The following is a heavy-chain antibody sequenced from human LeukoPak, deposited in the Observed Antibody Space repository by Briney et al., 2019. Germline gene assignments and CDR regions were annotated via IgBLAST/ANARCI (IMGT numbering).Heavy chain of an antibody. CDR1: GDSISSVNS. Sequence: SGTLSLTCVVSGDSISSVNSWSWVRQAPGKGLEWIGEVYHSGHTNYNPSLSSRVSISPDKSKNQFSLKLTSVTAADMAVYYCARPTYDSLGYYSFDSWGQGILVTVSS. J-gene: IGHJ4*02. D-gene: IGHD3-22*01. CDR2: VYHSGHT. CDR3: ARPTYDSLGYYSFDS. V-gene: IGHV4-4*02.